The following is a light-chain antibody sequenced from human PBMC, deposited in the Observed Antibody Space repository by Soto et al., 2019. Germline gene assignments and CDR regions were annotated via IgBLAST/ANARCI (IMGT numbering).Light chain of an antibody. CDR1: SSDVGGYNY. CDR3: SSYTSSSTPVV. CDR2: EVS. J-gene: IGLJ2*01. V-gene: IGLV2-14*01. Sequence: QLVLTQPASVSGSPGQSITISCTGTSSDVGGYNYVSWYQQHPGKAPKLMIHEVSNRPSGVSNRFSGSKSGNTASLTISGLQAEDEADYYCSSYTSSSTPVVFGGGTKLTVL.